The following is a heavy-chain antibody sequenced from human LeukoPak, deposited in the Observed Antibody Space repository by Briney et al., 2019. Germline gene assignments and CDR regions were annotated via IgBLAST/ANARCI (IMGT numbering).Heavy chain of an antibody. V-gene: IGHV3-48*04. CDR3: ARNSIQLWEIEYYFDY. CDR2: ISSSGSTI. Sequence: PGGSLRLSCAASGFTFSSYTMNWVRQAPGKGLEWVSYISSSGSTIYYADSVKGRFTISRDNAKNSLYLQMNSLRAEDTAVYYCARNSIQLWEIEYYFDYWGQGTLVTVSS. CDR1: GFTFSSYT. J-gene: IGHJ4*02. D-gene: IGHD5-18*01.